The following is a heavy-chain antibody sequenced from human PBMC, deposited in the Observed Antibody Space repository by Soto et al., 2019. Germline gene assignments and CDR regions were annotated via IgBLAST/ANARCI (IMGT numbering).Heavy chain of an antibody. V-gene: IGHV3-21*01. CDR3: ARESEDLASNFDY. Sequence: GGSLRLSCAASGFTFTRYSMNWVRQAPGKGLEWVSSISSTTNYIYYADSMKGRFTVSRDNAKNSVYLEMNSLSAEDTAVYYCARESEDLASNFDYWGQGTLVTVSS. J-gene: IGHJ4*02. CDR2: ISSTTNYI. CDR1: GFTFTRYS.